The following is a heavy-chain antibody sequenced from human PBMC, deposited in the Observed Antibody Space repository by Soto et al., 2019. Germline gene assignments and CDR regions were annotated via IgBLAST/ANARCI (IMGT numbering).Heavy chain of an antibody. Sequence: PGGSLRLSCAASGFTFSSYAMSWVRQAPGKGLEWVSAISGSGGSTYYADSVKGRFTISRDNSKNTLYLQMNSLRAEGTAVYYCAKQPPPGYSSGWYYFDYWGQGTLVTVSS. CDR1: GFTFSSYA. J-gene: IGHJ4*02. D-gene: IGHD6-19*01. CDR2: ISGSGGST. V-gene: IGHV3-23*01. CDR3: AKQPPPGYSSGWYYFDY.